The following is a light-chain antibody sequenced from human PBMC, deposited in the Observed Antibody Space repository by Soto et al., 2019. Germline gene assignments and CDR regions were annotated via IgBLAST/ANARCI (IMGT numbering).Light chain of an antibody. V-gene: IGKV3-15*01. CDR3: HQYNMWPPLI. CDR2: GAS. Sequence: EIVMTQSPATLSVSPGESATLSCMASQSVRSNLAWYQQKPGQAPRLLIYGASTRATGIPARFSGSGSGTEFTLTISGLQSEDFAVYYCHQYNMWPPLIFGGGTKVEIK. J-gene: IGKJ4*01. CDR1: QSVRSN.